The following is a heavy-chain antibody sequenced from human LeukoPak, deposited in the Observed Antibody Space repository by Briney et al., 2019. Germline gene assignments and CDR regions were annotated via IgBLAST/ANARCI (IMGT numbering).Heavy chain of an antibody. J-gene: IGHJ6*03. Sequence: ASVKVSCKASGYTFTSYYMHWVRQAPGQGLEWMGIINPSGGSTSYAQKFQGRVTMTRDMSTSTVYMELSSLRSEDTAVYYCARVAAYYYYYMDVWGKGTTVTVS. CDR1: GYTFTSYY. CDR3: ARVAAYYYYYMDV. V-gene: IGHV1-46*01. CDR2: INPSGGST.